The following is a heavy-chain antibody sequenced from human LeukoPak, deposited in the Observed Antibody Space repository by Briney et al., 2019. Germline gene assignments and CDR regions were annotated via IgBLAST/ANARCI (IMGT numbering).Heavy chain of an antibody. CDR2: ISYDGSNK. CDR3: AKDIVVVLAAMDYMDV. V-gene: IGHV3-30-3*01. J-gene: IGHJ6*03. D-gene: IGHD2-15*01. CDR1: GFTFSSYA. Sequence: GGSLRLSCAASGFTFSSYAMHWVRQAPGKGLEWVAVISYDGSNKYYADSVKGRFTISRDNSKNTLYLQMNSLRVEDTAVYYCAKDIVVVLAAMDYMDVWGKGTTVTVSS.